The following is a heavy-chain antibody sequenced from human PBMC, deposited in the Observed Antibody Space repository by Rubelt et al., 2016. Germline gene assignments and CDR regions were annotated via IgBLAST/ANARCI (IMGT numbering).Heavy chain of an antibody. CDR3: ARGGDGYNSGIDY. V-gene: IGHV4-4*07. Sequence: GKGLEWIGRIYTSGSTNYNPSLKSRVTMSVDTSKNQFSLKLSSVTAADTAVYYCARGGDGYNSGIDYWGQGTLVTVSS. J-gene: IGHJ4*02. D-gene: IGHD5-24*01. CDR2: IYTSGST.